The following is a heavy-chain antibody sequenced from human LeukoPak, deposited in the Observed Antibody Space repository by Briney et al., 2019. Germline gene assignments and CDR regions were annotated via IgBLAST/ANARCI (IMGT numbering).Heavy chain of an antibody. Sequence: PGGSLRLSCAASGFTVSTNYMNWVRQAPGKGLEWVSVIYSGGSTYYADSVKGRFTISRDNSKNTLYLQMNSLRVEDTAVYYCARGDSSAYPLRDWGQGTLVTVSS. V-gene: IGHV3-53*01. J-gene: IGHJ4*02. CDR1: GFTVSTNY. CDR3: ARGDSSAYPLRD. D-gene: IGHD3-22*01. CDR2: IYSGGST.